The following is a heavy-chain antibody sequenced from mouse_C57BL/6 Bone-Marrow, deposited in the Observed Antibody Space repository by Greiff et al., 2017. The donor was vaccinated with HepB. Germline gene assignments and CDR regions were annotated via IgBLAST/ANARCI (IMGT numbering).Heavy chain of an antibody. CDR2: ISSGSSTI. CDR3: AIYGNYPNWYFDV. V-gene: IGHV5-17*01. J-gene: IGHJ1*03. CDR1: GFTFSDYG. D-gene: IGHD2-1*01. Sequence: EVQRVESGGGLVKPGGSLKLSCAASGFTFSDYGMHWVRQAPEKGLEWVAYISSGSSTIYYADTVKGRFTISRDNAKNTLFLQMTSLRSEDTAMYYCAIYGNYPNWYFDVWGTGTTVTVSS.